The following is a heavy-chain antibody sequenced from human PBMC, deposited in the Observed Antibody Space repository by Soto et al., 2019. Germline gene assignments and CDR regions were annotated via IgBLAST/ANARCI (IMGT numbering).Heavy chain of an antibody. CDR3: ARDEGIAAAGPGGYYYGRDV. D-gene: IGHD6-13*01. J-gene: IGHJ6*04. CDR2: IYHSGST. Sequence: PSETLSLTGAVSGNSISSGGYSWSWIRQPPGKGLEWIGYIYHSGSTYYNPSLKSRVTISVDRSKNQFSLKLSSVTAADTAVYYCARDEGIAAAGPGGYYYGRDVWRKGTTGTV. CDR1: GNSISSGGYS. V-gene: IGHV4-30-2*01.